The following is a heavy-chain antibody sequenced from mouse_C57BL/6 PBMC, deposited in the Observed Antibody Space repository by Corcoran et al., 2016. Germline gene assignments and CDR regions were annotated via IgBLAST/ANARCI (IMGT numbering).Heavy chain of an antibody. Sequence: QVQLKQSGAELVRPGASVKLSCKASGYTFTDYYINWVKQSPGQGLEWIARIYPGSGNTYYNEKFKGKATLTAEKSSSTAYMQLSSLTSEDSAAYFCAREDYYGSSPSWYFDVWGTGTTVTVSS. CDR3: AREDYYGSSPSWYFDV. D-gene: IGHD1-1*01. CDR2: IYPGSGNT. CDR1: GYTFTDYY. J-gene: IGHJ1*03. V-gene: IGHV1-76*01.